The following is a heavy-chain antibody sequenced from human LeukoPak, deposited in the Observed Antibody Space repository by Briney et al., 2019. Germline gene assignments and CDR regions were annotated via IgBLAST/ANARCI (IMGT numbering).Heavy chain of an antibody. CDR3: ARDDYDSSGYAFDI. CDR1: GFTFSSYS. Sequence: PGGSLRLSCAASGFTFSSYSMNWVRQAPGKGLEWVSSISSSSSYIYYADSVKGRFTISRDNAKNSLYLQMDSLRAEDTAVYYCARDDYDSSGYAFDIWGQGTMVTVSS. CDR2: ISSSSSYI. V-gene: IGHV3-21*01. D-gene: IGHD3-22*01. J-gene: IGHJ3*02.